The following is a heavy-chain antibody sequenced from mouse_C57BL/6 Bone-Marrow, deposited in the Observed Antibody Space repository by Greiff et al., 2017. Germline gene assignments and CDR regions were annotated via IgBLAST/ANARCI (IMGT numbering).Heavy chain of an antibody. D-gene: IGHD1-2*01. CDR3: ARREGGSCCCCCFGV. CDR2: IYPRSGNT. J-gene: IGHJ1*03. Sequence: VQLQESGAELVRPGASVKLSCKASGYTFTSYGISWVKQRTGQGLEWIGEIYPRSGNTYYNEKFKGKATLTVDKSSSTAYMELRSLTSEDSAVYYCARREGGSCCCCCFGVWGKGTTVTVSS. V-gene: IGHV1-81*01. CDR1: GYTFTSYG.